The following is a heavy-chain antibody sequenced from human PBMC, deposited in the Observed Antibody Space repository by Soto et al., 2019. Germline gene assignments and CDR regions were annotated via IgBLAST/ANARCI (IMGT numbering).Heavy chain of an antibody. V-gene: IGHV1-46*01. J-gene: IGHJ5*02. CDR3: ARTAGRTRGFDP. Sequence: ASVKVSCKASGYTFTTYWIHWVRQAPGQGLEWMGIINPNNGNTSYAQKFRGRVTMTTDTSTSAAHMELRSLTSDDTAVYYCARTAGRTRGFDPWGQGTPVTVSS. CDR1: GYTFTTYW. CDR2: INPNNGNT.